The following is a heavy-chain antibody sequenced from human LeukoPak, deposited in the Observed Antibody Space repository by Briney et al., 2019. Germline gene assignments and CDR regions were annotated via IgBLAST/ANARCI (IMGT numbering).Heavy chain of an antibody. J-gene: IGHJ4*02. CDR2: IYSGGTT. D-gene: IGHD5-12*01. Sequence: PGGSLRLSCAASGFTVSTNYMTWVRQAPGKGLELVSVIYSGGTTYYADSVKGRFSISRDNSKNTLYLQMNSLRAEDTAVYYCARYDYGRSGFDYWGQGTLVTVSS. V-gene: IGHV3-66*01. CDR3: ARYDYGRSGFDY. CDR1: GFTVSTNY.